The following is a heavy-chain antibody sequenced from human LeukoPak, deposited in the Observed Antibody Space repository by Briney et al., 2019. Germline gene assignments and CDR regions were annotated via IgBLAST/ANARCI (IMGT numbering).Heavy chain of an antibody. CDR2: ISSSGSTI. J-gene: IGHJ4*02. D-gene: IGHD4-17*01. CDR3: ARDRSTVTNYGGPRELDY. Sequence: GGSLRLSCAASGFTFSSYEMNWVRQAPGKGREWVSYISSSGSTIYYADSVKGRFTISRDNAKNSLYLQMNSLRAEDTAVYYCARDRSTVTNYGGPRELDYWGQGTLVTVSS. V-gene: IGHV3-48*03. CDR1: GFTFSSYE.